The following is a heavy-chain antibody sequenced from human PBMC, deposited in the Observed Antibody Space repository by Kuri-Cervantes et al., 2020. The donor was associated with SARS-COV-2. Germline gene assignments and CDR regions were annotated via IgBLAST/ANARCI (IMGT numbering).Heavy chain of an antibody. V-gene: IGHV3-13*01. CDR1: GFTFSSYD. CDR3: ARDGAARF. Sequence: GESLKISCAASGFTFSSYDMHWVRQATGKGLEWVSAIGTAGDTYYPGSVKGRFTISRENAKNSLYLQMNSLRAEDTAVYYCARDGAARFWGQGTLVTVSS. D-gene: IGHD6-6*01. CDR2: IGTAGDT. J-gene: IGHJ4*02.